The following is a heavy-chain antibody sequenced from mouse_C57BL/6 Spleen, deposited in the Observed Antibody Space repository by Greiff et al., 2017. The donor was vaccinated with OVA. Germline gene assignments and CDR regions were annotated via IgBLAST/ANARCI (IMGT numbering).Heavy chain of an antibody. CDR1: GFNIKDDY. CDR3: TTRFDY. Sequence: VQLKESGAELVRPGASVKLSCTASGFNIKDDYMHWVKQRPEQGLEWIGWIDPENGDTEYASKFQGKATITADTSSNTAYLQLSSLTSKYTAVYYCTTRFDYWGQGTTLTVSS. CDR2: IDPENGDT. V-gene: IGHV14-4*01. J-gene: IGHJ2*01.